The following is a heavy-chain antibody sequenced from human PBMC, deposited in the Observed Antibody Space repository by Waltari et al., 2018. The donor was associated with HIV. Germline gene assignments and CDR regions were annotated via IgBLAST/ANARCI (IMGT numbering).Heavy chain of an antibody. CDR3: AKVGLSGRWLLRRPFYFDY. D-gene: IGHD3-10*01. J-gene: IGHJ4*02. Sequence: LLESGGNLVQPGGSLTLSCAASGFTFSSYAMTWIRQAPGKGREGVSGISGSSGDTLFADAVKGRLTISRDASTVYLSMNRLTAEDTAVYYCAKVGLSGRWLLRRPFYFDYWGQGILVTVSS. CDR1: GFTFSSYA. V-gene: IGHV3-23*01. CDR2: ISGSSGDT.